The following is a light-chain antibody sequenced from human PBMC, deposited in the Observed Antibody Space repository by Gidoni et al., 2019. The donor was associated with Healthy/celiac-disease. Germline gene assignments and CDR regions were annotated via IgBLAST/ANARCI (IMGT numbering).Light chain of an antibody. CDR3: QQLNSYPPALT. Sequence: DIQLTQSPSFLSASVGDRVTSTCRASQGISSYLAWYQQKPGKDPKLLIYAASTLQSGVPSRFSGSGSGTEFTLTISSLQPEDFATYYCQQLNSYPPALTFGGGTKVEIK. CDR2: AAS. CDR1: QGISSY. V-gene: IGKV1-9*01. J-gene: IGKJ4*01.